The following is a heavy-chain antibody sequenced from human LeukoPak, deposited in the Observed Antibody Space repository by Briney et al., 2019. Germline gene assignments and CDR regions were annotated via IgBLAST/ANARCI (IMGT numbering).Heavy chain of an antibody. Sequence: PGGSLRFSCAASGFTFSSYGMHWVRQAPGKGLEWVAVISYDGSNKYYADSVKGRFTISRDNSKNTLYLQMNSLRAEDTAVYYCAKDAHPRAVAGTCLDYWGQGALVTVSS. D-gene: IGHD6-19*01. J-gene: IGHJ4*02. CDR1: GFTFSSYG. V-gene: IGHV3-30*18. CDR2: ISYDGSNK. CDR3: AKDAHPRAVAGTCLDY.